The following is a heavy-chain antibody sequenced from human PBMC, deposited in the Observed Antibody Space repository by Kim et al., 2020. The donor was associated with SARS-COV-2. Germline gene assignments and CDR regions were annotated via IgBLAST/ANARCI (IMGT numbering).Heavy chain of an antibody. D-gene: IGHD3-22*01. CDR1: GGSVSSGSYY. J-gene: IGHJ4*02. CDR3: ARVWAHYYDSSGYYCLD. CDR2: IYYSGST. V-gene: IGHV4-61*01. Sequence: SETLSLTCTVSGGSVSSGSYYWSWIRQPPGKGLEWIGYIYYSGSTNYNPSLKSRVTISVDTSKNQFSLKLSSVTAADTAVYYCARVWAHYYDSSGYYCLDWGQGTLVTVSS.